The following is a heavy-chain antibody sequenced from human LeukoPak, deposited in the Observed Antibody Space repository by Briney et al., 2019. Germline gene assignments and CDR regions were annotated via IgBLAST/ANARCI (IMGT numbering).Heavy chain of an antibody. CDR2: VSWNGSRT. J-gene: IGHJ4*02. V-gene: IGHV3-35*02. D-gene: IGHD3-22*01. Sequence: GGSLRLSCAASGFTFSNSDMNWVHQAPGKGLEWVSGVSWNGSRTHYADSVKGQFIISRDNSRNTLYLQMNSLRAEDTAVYYCAKDEGTYYYDSSGYIDYWGQGTLVTVSS. CDR3: AKDEGTYYYDSSGYIDY. CDR1: GFTFSNSD.